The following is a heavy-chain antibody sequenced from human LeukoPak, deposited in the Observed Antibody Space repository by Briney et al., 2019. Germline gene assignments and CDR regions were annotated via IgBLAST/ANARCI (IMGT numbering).Heavy chain of an antibody. V-gene: IGHV4-59*12. CDR2: IYYSGST. CDR1: GGSISSYY. J-gene: IGHJ5*02. D-gene: IGHD6-13*01. CDR3: ARDRHSNGAAYSSSWYRFDP. Sequence: SETLSLTCTVSGGSISSYYWSWIRQPPGKGLEWIGYIYYSGSTNYNPSLKSRVTISVDKSKNQFSLKLSSVTAADTAVYYCARDRHSNGAAYSSSWYRFDPWGQGTLVTVSS.